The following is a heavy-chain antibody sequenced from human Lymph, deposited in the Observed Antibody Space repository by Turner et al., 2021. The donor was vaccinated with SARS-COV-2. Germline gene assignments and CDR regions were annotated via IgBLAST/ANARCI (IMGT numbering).Heavy chain of an antibody. Sequence: QVQLLESGGGVVQPGRSLRLSCAASGFTFSTYAIPWVRQAAGKGLEWVAVISYDGSNKYYADSVKGRFTISRDNSKNTLYLQMNSLRAEDTAVYYCARYGSGGYFYYGLDVWGQGTTVTVSS. CDR2: ISYDGSNK. J-gene: IGHJ6*02. D-gene: IGHD3-10*01. V-gene: IGHV3-30*04. CDR3: ARYGSGGYFYYGLDV. CDR1: GFTFSTYA.